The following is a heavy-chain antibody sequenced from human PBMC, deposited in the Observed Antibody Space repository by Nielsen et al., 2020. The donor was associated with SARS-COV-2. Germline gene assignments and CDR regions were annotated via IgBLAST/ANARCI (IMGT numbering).Heavy chain of an antibody. CDR2: MNTNSGNT. Sequence: ASVKVSCKASGYTFTSYDINWVRQATGQGLEWMGWMNTNSGNTGYAQKFQGRVTITADESTSTAYMELSSLRSEDTAVYYCARFGSYDSSGYYLDYWGQGTLVTVSS. J-gene: IGHJ4*02. V-gene: IGHV1-8*01. D-gene: IGHD3-22*01. CDR3: ARFGSYDSSGYYLDY. CDR1: GYTFTSYD.